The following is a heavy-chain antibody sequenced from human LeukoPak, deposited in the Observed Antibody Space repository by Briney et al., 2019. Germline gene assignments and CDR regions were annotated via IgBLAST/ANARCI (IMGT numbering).Heavy chain of an antibody. D-gene: IGHD3-22*01. V-gene: IGHV3-30*04. J-gene: IGHJ5*02. CDR3: AKALLPTPIGFPLSSDP. CDR2: ISDDGANK. CDR1: GFTFSSYA. Sequence: GRSLRLSCAASGFTFSSYAMHWVRQAPGKGLEWVAVISDDGANKYYANSVKGRFTISRDNSKNTLCLQMDSLTAADTATYYCAKALLPTPIGFPLSSDPWGQGTLVTVSA.